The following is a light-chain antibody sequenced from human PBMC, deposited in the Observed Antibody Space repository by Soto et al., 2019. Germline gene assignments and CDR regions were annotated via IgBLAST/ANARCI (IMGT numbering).Light chain of an antibody. V-gene: IGLV7-46*01. CDR2: DTS. CDR3: LLSYSGAQAV. CDR1: TGAVTSGHY. Sequence: QAVVTQEPSQTVSPGGRVTLTCGSSTGAVTSGHYPYWFQQKPGQAPRTLIYDTSNKHSWTPARFSGSLLGGKAALTLSGAQPEDEAEYYCLLSYSGAQAVFGGGTKLTVL. J-gene: IGLJ2*01.